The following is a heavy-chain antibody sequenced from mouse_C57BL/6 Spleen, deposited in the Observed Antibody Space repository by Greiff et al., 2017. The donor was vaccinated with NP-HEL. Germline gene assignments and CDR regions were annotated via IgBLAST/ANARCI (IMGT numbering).Heavy chain of an antibody. J-gene: IGHJ1*03. CDR2: IDPENGDT. V-gene: IGHV14-4*01. Sequence: EVQLQQSGAELVRPGASVKLSCTASGFNIKDDYMHWVKQRPEQGLEWIGWIDPENGDTEYASKFQGKATITADPSSNTAYLQLSSLTSEDTAVYYCTNTRHYYGSSYRYFDVWGTGTTVTVSS. D-gene: IGHD1-1*01. CDR3: TNTRHYYGSSYRYFDV. CDR1: GFNIKDDY.